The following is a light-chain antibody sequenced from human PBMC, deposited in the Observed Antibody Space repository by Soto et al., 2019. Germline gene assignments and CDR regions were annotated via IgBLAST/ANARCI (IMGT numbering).Light chain of an antibody. CDR2: GAS. CDR1: QSISSN. J-gene: IGKJ1*01. Sequence: ENVMTQSPATLSVSPGQRATLSCRASQSISSNLAWYQQKPGQAPRLLIYGASTRATGIPARFSGSGSGTEFTLTISRLQSEDFAVYYCQHYNNGPPWTFGQGTKV. CDR3: QHYNNGPPWT. V-gene: IGKV3-15*01.